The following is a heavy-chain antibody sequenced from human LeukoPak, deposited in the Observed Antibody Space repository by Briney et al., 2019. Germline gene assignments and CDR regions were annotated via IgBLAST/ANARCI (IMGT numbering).Heavy chain of an antibody. Sequence: SQTLSLTCIVSGASFNTGDYYWSWIRQHPGKGLEWIGYIYNSGSTYYNPSLKSRVTISVDTSENHFSLRLTSVTAADSAVYYCARGAPPDSWGQGTLVTVSS. CDR2: IYNSGST. J-gene: IGHJ4*02. CDR1: GASFNTGDYY. CDR3: ARGAPPDS. V-gene: IGHV4-31*03.